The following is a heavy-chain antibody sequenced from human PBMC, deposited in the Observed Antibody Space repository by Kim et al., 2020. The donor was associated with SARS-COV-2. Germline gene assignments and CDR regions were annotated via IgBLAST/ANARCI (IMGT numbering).Heavy chain of an antibody. D-gene: IGHD1-26*01. CDR3: ARVNSGTYYDY. Sequence: RKTYVGKLQGRDPMTRDTSTGTVYMELSSLRSEDTAVYFCARVNSGTYYDYWGQGTLVTVSS. V-gene: IGHV1-46*04. J-gene: IGHJ4*02. CDR2: RK.